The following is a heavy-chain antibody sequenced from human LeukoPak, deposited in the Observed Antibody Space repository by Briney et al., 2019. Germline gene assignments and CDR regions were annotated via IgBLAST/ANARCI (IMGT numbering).Heavy chain of an antibody. D-gene: IGHD6-6*01. CDR2: ISSSASTI. V-gene: IGHV3-11*01. CDR1: GFTFSDYY. CDR3: ARAPVYYYFDY. Sequence: PGGSLRLSCAASGFTFSDYYMSWIRQAPGKGLEWVSYISSSASTIYYADSVKGRFTISRDNAKNSLSLQMNSLSAEDTAVYYCARAPVYYYFDYWGQGTLVTVSS. J-gene: IGHJ4*02.